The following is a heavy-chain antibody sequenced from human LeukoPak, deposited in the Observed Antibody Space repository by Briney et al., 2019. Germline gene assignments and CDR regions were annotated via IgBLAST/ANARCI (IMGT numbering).Heavy chain of an antibody. V-gene: IGHV3-23*01. Sequence: HPGGSLRLSCAASGFPFSSYDMNWVRQAPGKGLEWVATIGKNQYYADSVKGRFTISKDNSKNMMYLQMDSLGVDDTAIYYCAKGSNGDYDNWGQGTLVTVSS. D-gene: IGHD4-17*01. CDR3: AKGSNGDYDN. CDR1: GFPFSSYD. CDR2: IGKNQ. J-gene: IGHJ4*02.